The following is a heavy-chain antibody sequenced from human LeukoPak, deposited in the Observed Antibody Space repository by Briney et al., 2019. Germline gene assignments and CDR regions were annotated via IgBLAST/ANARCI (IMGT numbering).Heavy chain of an antibody. V-gene: IGHV3-20*04. D-gene: IGHD2-15*01. CDR3: ARERVVAATYDAFDI. CDR1: GFTFDDYG. CDR2: INWNGGST. Sequence: GGSLRLSCAASGFTFDDYGMSWVRQAPGKGLEWVSGINWNGGSTGYADSVKGRFTISRDNAKNSLYLQMNSLRAEDTALYYCARERVVAATYDAFDIWGQGTMVTVSS. J-gene: IGHJ3*02.